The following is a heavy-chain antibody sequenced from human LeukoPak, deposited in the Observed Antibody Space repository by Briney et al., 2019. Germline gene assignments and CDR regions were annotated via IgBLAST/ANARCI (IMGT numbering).Heavy chain of an antibody. D-gene: IGHD3-22*01. CDR1: GFTFSSYG. CDR2: ILYDGSNR. V-gene: IGHV3-30*18. J-gene: IGHJ4*02. Sequence: PGGSLRLSCAASGFTFSSYGMHWVRQAPGKGLEWVAVILYDGSNRYYADSVKGRFTISRDSSEDTLYLQMNSLRPEDTAVYYCVKDHRYYYFDSTGYHPTEADSYFHYWGQGTLVTVSS. CDR3: VKDHRYYYFDSTGYHPTEADSYFHY.